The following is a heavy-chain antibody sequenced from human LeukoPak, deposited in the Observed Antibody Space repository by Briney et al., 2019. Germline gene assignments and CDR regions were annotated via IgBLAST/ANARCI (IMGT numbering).Heavy chain of an antibody. CDR1: GFTFSRYN. D-gene: IGHD6-19*01. J-gene: IGHJ4*02. CDR2: ISYDEVNE. V-gene: IGHV3-30*04. Sequence: GGSLRLSCAASGFTFSRYNIHWVRQAPGKGLEWVAVISYDEVNEYYTDSVKGRFTISRDNSQNTLYLQMNSLRAEDTAVYYCARELTSGWYDYWGQGTLVTVSS. CDR3: ARELTSGWYDY.